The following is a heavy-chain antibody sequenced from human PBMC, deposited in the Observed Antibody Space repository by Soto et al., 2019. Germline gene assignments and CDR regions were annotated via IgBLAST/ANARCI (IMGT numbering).Heavy chain of an antibody. CDR2: ISGSGSST. CDR3: ARGFATTGYRVDY. V-gene: IGHV3-23*01. J-gene: IGHJ4*02. Sequence: EVQLLESGGGLVQPGGSLRVSCAASGFTFSNYAMNWVRQAPGKGLQWVSAISGSGSSTKYADSVKGRFTISRDNSKSTVSLQMNSLRGEDTAVYCCARGFATTGYRVDYWGKGTLVTVSS. D-gene: IGHD3-9*01. CDR1: GFTFSNYA.